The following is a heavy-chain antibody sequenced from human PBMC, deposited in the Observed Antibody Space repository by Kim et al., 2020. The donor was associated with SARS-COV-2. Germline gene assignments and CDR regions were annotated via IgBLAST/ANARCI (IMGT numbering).Heavy chain of an antibody. V-gene: IGHV3-23*03. CDR1: GFTFSSYA. Sequence: GGSLRLSCAASGFTFSSYAMSWVRQAPGKGLEWVSLIYGGGRSTYYADSVKGRFTISRDNSKNTLYLLMNSLRAEDTAVYYCAKLIAYGGYVDYWGQGTLVTVSS. J-gene: IGHJ4*02. CDR3: AKLIAYGGYVDY. CDR2: IYGGGRST. D-gene: IGHD2-15*01.